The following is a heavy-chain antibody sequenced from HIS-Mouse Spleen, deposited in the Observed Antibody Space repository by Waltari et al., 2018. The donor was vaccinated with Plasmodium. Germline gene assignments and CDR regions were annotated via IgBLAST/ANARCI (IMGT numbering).Heavy chain of an antibody. CDR1: GGSISSSSYY. CDR2: SYYSGST. CDR3: ARDRITGTSYFDY. D-gene: IGHD1-7*01. V-gene: IGHV4-39*07. Sequence: QLQLQESGPGLVKPSETLSLTCTVSGGSISSSSYYWGWIRQPPGKGLEWIGSSYYSGSTYYNPSLKSRVTISVDTSKNQFSLKRSSVTAADTAVYYCARDRITGTSYFDYWGQGTLVTVSS. J-gene: IGHJ4*02.